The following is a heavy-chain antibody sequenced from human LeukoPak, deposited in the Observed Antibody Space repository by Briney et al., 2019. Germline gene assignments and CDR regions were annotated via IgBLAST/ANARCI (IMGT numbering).Heavy chain of an antibody. CDR3: ARGARTPSGYGSRTAGRANWFDP. CDR1: GGSISSSSYY. CDR2: INHSGST. D-gene: IGHD5-12*01. J-gene: IGHJ5*02. V-gene: IGHV4-39*07. Sequence: SETLSLTCTVSGGSISSSSYYWSWIRQPPGKGLEWLGEINHSGSTNYNPSLKSRVTILVDTSKNQFSLKLSSVTAADTAVYYCARGARTPSGYGSRTAGRANWFDPWGQGTLVTVSS.